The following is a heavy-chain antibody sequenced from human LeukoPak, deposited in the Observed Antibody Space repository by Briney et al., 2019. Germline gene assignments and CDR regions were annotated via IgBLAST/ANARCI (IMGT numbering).Heavy chain of an antibody. J-gene: IGHJ4*02. CDR2: IRYDGSNK. Sequence: PGGSLRLSRAASGFTFSSYGMHWVRQAPGKGLEWVAFIRYDGSNKYYADSVKGRFTISRDNSKNTLYLQMSSLRAEDTAVYYCAKGDTAMDPIDYWGQGTLVTVSS. CDR1: GFTFSSYG. V-gene: IGHV3-30*02. CDR3: AKGDTAMDPIDY. D-gene: IGHD5-18*01.